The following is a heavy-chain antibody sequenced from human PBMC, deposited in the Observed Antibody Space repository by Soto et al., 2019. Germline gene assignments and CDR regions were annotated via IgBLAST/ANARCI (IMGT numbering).Heavy chain of an antibody. CDR3: ARSGGYCSGGSCYSHYYYYGMDV. Sequence: ASVKVSCKASGYTFTSYGISWVRQAPGRGLEWMGWISAHNGNTNYAQKLQGRVTMTTDTSTSTAYMELRSLRSDDTAVYYCARSGGYCSGGSCYSHYYYYGMDVWGQGTTVTVSS. D-gene: IGHD2-15*01. J-gene: IGHJ6*02. CDR2: ISAHNGNT. V-gene: IGHV1-18*04. CDR1: GYTFTSYG.